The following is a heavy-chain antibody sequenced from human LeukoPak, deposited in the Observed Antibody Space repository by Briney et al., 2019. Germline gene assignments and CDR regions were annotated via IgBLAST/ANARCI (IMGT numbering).Heavy chain of an antibody. Sequence: SETLSPTCTVSGGSISSSGYYWGWIRQPPGKGLEWIGSIYYSGNTYYNPSLKSRVTISIDTSNNQFSKNQFSLRLSSVTAADTAVYYCAISEGGLVPVTGHYWGQGTLVTVSS. CDR1: GGSISSSGYY. D-gene: IGHD2-2*01. J-gene: IGHJ4*02. CDR2: IYYSGNT. V-gene: IGHV4-39*01. CDR3: AISEGGLVPVTGHY.